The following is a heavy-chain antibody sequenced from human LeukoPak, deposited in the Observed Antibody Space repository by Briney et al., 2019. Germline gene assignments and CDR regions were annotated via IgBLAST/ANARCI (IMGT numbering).Heavy chain of an antibody. V-gene: IGHV1-18*01. Sequence: ASVKVSCKASGYTFTSYGISWVRQAPGQGLEWMGWISAYNGNTNYAQKLQGRVTMTTDTSTSTAYMELRRLRSDDTAVYYCARDLSRYYDSSGYYYLNYWGQGTLVTVSS. CDR2: ISAYNGNT. CDR3: ARDLSRYYDSSGYYYLNY. J-gene: IGHJ4*02. CDR1: GYTFTSYG. D-gene: IGHD3-22*01.